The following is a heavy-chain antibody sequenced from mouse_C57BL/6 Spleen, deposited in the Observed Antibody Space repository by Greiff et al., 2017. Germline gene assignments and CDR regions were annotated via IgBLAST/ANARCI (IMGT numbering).Heavy chain of an antibody. V-gene: IGHV1-39*01. CDR1: GYSFTDYN. J-gene: IGHJ2*01. Sequence: VQLQQSGPELVKPGASVKISCKASGYSFTDYNMNWVKQSNGKSLEWIGLINPNYGTTSYNQKFKGKATLTVDQSSSTAYMQLNSLTSEDSAVYYCARWGITTVVAPFDYWGQGTTLTVSS. CDR3: ARWGITTVVAPFDY. CDR2: INPNYGTT. D-gene: IGHD1-1*01.